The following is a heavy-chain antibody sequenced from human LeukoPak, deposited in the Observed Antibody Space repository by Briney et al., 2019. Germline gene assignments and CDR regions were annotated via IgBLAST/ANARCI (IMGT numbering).Heavy chain of an antibody. J-gene: IGHJ3*02. Sequence: GGSLRLSCAASGFTFSTYGMHWVRQAPGKGLEWVAFIRFDGSIKYYGDSVKGRFTISRDNAKNSLYLQMNSLSAEDTAVYYCAKRPGGHDAFDIWGQGTMVTVSS. CDR3: AKRPGGHDAFDI. CDR1: GFTFSTYG. CDR2: IRFDGSIK. D-gene: IGHD3-10*01. V-gene: IGHV3-30*02.